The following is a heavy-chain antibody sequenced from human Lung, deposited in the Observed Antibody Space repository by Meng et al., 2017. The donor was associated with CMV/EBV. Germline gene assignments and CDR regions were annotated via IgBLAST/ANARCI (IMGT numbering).Heavy chain of an antibody. J-gene: IGHJ6*02. CDR2: IRYDGKNE. D-gene: IGHD3-3*01. V-gene: IGHV3-30*02. Sequence: GESXKISCAASGFTFSSYGMHWVRQAPGKGLEGVAFIRYDGKNEYYADSVKGRFSISRDDSKNTLYLQMNSLRPEDTAVYYCAKETGPISGGYYYYGIDVWGQGNXV. CDR3: AKETGPISGGYYYYGIDV. CDR1: GFTFSSYG.